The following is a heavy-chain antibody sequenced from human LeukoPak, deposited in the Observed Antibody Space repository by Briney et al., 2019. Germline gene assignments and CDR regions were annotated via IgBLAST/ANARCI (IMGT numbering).Heavy chain of an antibody. J-gene: IGHJ4*02. D-gene: IGHD2-2*01. V-gene: IGHV1-69*02. CDR1: GGTFSSYT. Sequence: SVKVSCKASGGTFSSYTISWVRQAPGQGLEWMGRIIPILGIANYAQKFQGRVTITADKSTSTAYMELSSLRSEDTAVYYCNIVVVPAAYDYYFDYWGQGTLVTVSS. CDR2: IIPILGIA. CDR3: NIVVVPAAYDYYFDY.